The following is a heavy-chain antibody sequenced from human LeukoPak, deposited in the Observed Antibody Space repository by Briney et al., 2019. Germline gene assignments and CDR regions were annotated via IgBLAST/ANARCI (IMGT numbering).Heavy chain of an antibody. CDR1: GFTFSSYE. V-gene: IGHV3-48*03. CDR3: ARDASDYGFFDL. CDR2: ISSSGSTI. J-gene: IGHJ2*01. D-gene: IGHD4/OR15-4a*01. Sequence: GGSLTLSCAASGFTFSSYEMNWVRQAPGKGLEWVSYISSSGSTIYYADSLKGRFTISRDNAKNSLYLQMNSLRAEDTALYYCARDASDYGFFDLGGRGTLVTVSS.